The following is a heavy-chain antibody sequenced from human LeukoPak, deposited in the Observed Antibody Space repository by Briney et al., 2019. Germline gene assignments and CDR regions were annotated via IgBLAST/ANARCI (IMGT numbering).Heavy chain of an antibody. V-gene: IGHV4-39*01. CDR3: ARPGYYYDSSGYHYRDY. CDR1: GGSISSSSYY. D-gene: IGHD3-22*01. J-gene: IGHJ4*02. Sequence: SETLSLTCTVSGGSISSSSYYWGWIRQPPGKGLERVGSIYYSGSTYYNPSLKSRVTISVDTPKNQFSLKLSSVTAADTAVYYCARPGYYYDSSGYHYRDYWGQGTLVTVSS. CDR2: IYYSGST.